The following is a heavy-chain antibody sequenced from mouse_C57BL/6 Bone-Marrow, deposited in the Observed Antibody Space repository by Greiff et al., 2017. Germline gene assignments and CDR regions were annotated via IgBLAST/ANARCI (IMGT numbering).Heavy chain of an antibody. J-gene: IGHJ2*01. V-gene: IGHV1-64*01. CDR3: AREDYGNYLAFFDY. CDR2: IHPNSGST. Sequence: QVQLQQSGAELVKPGASVKLSCKASGYTFTSYWMHWVKQRPGQGLEWIGMIHPNSGSTNYNEKFKSKDTLTVDKSSSTAYMQLSSLTSEDSAVYYCAREDYGNYLAFFDYWGQGTTLTVSS. CDR1: GYTFTSYW. D-gene: IGHD2-1*01.